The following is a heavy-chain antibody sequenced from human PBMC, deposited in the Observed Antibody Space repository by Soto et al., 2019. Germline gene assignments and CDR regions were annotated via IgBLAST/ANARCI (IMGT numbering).Heavy chain of an antibody. Sequence: QVQLQQWGAGLLKPSETLSLTCAVYGGSFSGYFWSWIRQPPGKGLEWIGYIYYSGSTNYNPSLKSRVTISVDTSKNQFSLKLSSVTAADTAVYYCARVAWRDMIPDYWGQGTLVTVSS. J-gene: IGHJ4*02. CDR1: GGSFSGYF. CDR3: ARVAWRDMIPDY. D-gene: IGHD3-16*01. CDR2: IYYSGST. V-gene: IGHV4-34*11.